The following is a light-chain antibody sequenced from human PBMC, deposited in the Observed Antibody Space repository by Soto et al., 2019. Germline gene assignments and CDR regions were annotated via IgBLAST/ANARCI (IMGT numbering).Light chain of an antibody. CDR1: QSVSSTY. CDR3: QQYDSSPPT. V-gene: IGKV3-20*01. J-gene: IGKJ1*01. Sequence: EIVLTQSPGTLSLSPGERATLSCRASQSVSSTYLAWYQHKPGQAPRLLIYGASTRATDIPDRFSASGSGTDFTLTINRLEHEDFAVYYCQQYDSSPPTFGQGTKVDIK. CDR2: GAS.